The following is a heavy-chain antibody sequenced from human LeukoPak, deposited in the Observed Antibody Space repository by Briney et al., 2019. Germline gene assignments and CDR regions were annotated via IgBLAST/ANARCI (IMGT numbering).Heavy chain of an antibody. CDR3: ARAGSSGWYYPPTLDY. CDR2: ISSSSSYI. D-gene: IGHD6-19*01. CDR1: GFTFSSYS. V-gene: IGHV3-21*01. J-gene: IGHJ4*02. Sequence: GGSLRLSCAASGFTFSSYSMNWVRQAPGKGLEWVSSISSSSSYIYYADSVKGRFTISRDNAKNSLYLQMNSLRAEDTAVYYCARAGSSGWYYPPTLDYWGQGTLVTVSS.